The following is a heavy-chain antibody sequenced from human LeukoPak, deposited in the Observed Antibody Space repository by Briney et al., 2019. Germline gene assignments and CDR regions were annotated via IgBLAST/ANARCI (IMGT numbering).Heavy chain of an antibody. CDR1: GFSISDYY. V-gene: IGHV3-11*01. D-gene: IGHD3-9*01. CDR2: ISSGAGSTI. Sequence: GGSLRLSCAASGFSISDYYMSWVRQAPGKGLEWISYISSGAGSTIKYADSVKGRFTISRDNAQNSLFLQMNSLRAEDTAVYFCARARAAYFALFQHWGQGSLVIVSS. J-gene: IGHJ1*01. CDR3: ARARAAYFALFQH.